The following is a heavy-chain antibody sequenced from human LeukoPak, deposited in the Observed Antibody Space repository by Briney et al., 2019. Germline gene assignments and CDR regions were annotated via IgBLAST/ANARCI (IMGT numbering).Heavy chain of an antibody. CDR1: GFIFSSYW. Sequence: GRSLRLSCAASGFIFSSYWMSWVRQAPGKGLEWVANIKQDGSEKYYVDSVKGRFTISRDNAKNSLYLQMNSLRAEDTAVYYCAKERSLGFYYMDVWGKGTTVTISS. J-gene: IGHJ6*03. CDR2: IKQDGSEK. V-gene: IGHV3-7*01. CDR3: AKERSLGFYYMDV. D-gene: IGHD7-27*01.